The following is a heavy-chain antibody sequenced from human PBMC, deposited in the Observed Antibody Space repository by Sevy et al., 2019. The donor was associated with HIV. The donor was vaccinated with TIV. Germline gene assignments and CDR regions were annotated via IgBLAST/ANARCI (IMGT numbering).Heavy chain of an antibody. V-gene: IGHV4-39*01. CDR1: GDSISSRTY. Sequence: SETLSLTCTVSGDSISSRTYWGWIRQPPGKGLEWIGSIYYGGSTYYNPSLKSRVTISVDTSKNQFSLKLRSVTAADTAVYYCARRPGSFGIWGQGTMVTVSS. CDR2: IYYGGST. D-gene: IGHD3-9*01. CDR3: ARRPGSFGI. J-gene: IGHJ3*02.